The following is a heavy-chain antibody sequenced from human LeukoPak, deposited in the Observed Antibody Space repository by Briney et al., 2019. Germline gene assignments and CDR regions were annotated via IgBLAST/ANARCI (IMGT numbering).Heavy chain of an antibody. J-gene: IGHJ6*03. CDR3: AGWSGYTYYYMDV. D-gene: IGHD3-3*01. V-gene: IGHV4-39*07. CDR2: IYYSGST. CDR1: GGSISSSSYY. Sequence: SETLSLTCTVSGGSISSSSYYWGWIRQPPGKGLEWIGSIYYSGSTYYNPSLKSRVTMSVDTSKNQFSLKLSSVTAADTAVYYCAGWSGYTYYYMDVWGKGTTVTVSS.